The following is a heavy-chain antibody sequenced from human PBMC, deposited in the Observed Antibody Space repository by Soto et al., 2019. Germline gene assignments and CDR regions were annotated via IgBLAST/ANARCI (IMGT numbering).Heavy chain of an antibody. J-gene: IGHJ5*02. CDR3: ATDSGSYNNWFDP. D-gene: IGHD1-26*01. CDR2: IYYSGST. V-gene: IGHV4-39*02. CDR1: GGSISSSSYY. Sequence: SETLSLTCTVSGGSISSSSYYWGWIRQPPGEGLEWIGSIYYSGSTYYNPSLKSRVTISVDTSKNQFSLKLSSVTAADTAVYYCATDSGSYNNWFDPWGQGTLVTVSS.